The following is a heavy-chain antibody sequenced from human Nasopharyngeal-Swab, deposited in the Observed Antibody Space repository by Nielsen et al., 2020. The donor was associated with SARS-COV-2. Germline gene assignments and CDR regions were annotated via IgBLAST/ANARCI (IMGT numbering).Heavy chain of an antibody. J-gene: IGHJ6*02. Sequence: WIRQTPGKGLEWVAVISYDGSNKYYADSVKGRFTISRDNSKNTLYLQMNSLRAEDTAVYYCARTDSSGYYPVTYYYYGMDVWGQGTTVTVSS. CDR2: ISYDGSNK. D-gene: IGHD3-22*01. CDR3: ARTDSSGYYPVTYYYYGMDV. V-gene: IGHV3-30-3*01.